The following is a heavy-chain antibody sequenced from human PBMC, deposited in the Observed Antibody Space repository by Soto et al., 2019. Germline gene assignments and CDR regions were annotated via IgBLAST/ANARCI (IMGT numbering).Heavy chain of an antibody. CDR1: GFSLSVSGVG. Sequence: SCTTVVKPTETLTLTCTFSGFSLSVSGVGVGWIRQPPGKALEWLALIFSNDDKRYSTSLHSRLTITKDTSKNQVVLIMTNMDTVDTATYYCSPVRGSGLFGMDVWGQGT. V-gene: IGHV2-5*01. CDR3: SPVRGSGLFGMDV. J-gene: IGHJ6*02. CDR2: IFSNDDK. D-gene: IGHD3-10*01.